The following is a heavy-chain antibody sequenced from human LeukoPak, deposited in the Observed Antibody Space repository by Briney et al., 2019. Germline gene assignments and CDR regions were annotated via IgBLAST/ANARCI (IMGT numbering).Heavy chain of an antibody. Sequence: GGSLRLSCAVSGFRFNSHHMHWVRQAPNKGLEWVAVSPLDRSSPSHAASVNGRFTVSRDNSRDMLFLHMDSLRVDDTAIYYCARQSLDASGLDHWGQGVLVTVSS. CDR3: ARQSLDASGLDH. J-gene: IGHJ4*02. CDR1: GFRFNSHH. V-gene: IGHV3-30*03. CDR2: SPLDRSSP. D-gene: IGHD2-8*02.